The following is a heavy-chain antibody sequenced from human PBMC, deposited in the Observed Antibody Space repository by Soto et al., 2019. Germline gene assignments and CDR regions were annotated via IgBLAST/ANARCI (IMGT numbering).Heavy chain of an antibody. Sequence: QMQLVQSGPEVKKPGTSVKVSCKASGFTFTSSAMQWVRQARGQRLEWIGWIVVGSGNTNYAQEFQERVTISRHVSISTGCMERGSPSSEDTPVYYCAADHGTMPDWYFDLWGRGTLVAVSS. CDR2: IVVGSGNT. D-gene: IGHD3-3*01. CDR3: AADHGTMPDWYFDL. CDR1: GFTFTSSA. J-gene: IGHJ2*01. V-gene: IGHV1-58*02.